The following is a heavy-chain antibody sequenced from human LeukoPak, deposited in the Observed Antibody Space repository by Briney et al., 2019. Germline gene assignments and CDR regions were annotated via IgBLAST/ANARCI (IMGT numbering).Heavy chain of an antibody. CDR1: GFTVSSYG. Sequence: GGSLRLSCAASGFTVSSYGMHWVRQAPGKGLEWVLYISSSGSTIFYADSVKGRFTISRDNAKNSLYLQMNSLRAEDTAVYYCARLYSSSSGLRASDYWGQGTLVTVSS. D-gene: IGHD6-6*01. CDR2: ISSSGSTI. V-gene: IGHV3-48*04. CDR3: ARLYSSSSGLRASDY. J-gene: IGHJ4*02.